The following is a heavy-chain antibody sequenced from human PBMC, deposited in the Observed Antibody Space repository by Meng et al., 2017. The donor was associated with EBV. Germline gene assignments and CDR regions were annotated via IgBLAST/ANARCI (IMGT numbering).Heavy chain of an antibody. J-gene: IGHJ4*02. Sequence: QVQLQQWGAGLLQPSEPLSLTCAVYGGSGNGYFWSWIRQPPGKGLEWIGELHHSGSTNYNPSLKSRLRISVDTSKNQFSLNLTSVTAADTAVYYCARVSPKRYFDYLAPPDYWGQGSLVTVDS. CDR2: LHHSGST. CDR1: GGSGNGYF. V-gene: IGHV4-34*01. CDR3: ARVSPKRYFDYLAPPDY. D-gene: IGHD3-9*01.